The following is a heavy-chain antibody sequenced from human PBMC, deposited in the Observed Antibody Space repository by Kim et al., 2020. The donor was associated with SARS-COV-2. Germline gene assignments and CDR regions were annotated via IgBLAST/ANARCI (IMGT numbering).Heavy chain of an antibody. CDR3: ARDPTAYGMDV. Sequence: TTYNPPLEGRVTIAVDKSKNQFYLKVSSVTAADTAIYYCARDPTAYGMDVWGQGTSVTVSS. J-gene: IGHJ6*02. V-gene: IGHV4-59*01. D-gene: IGHD4-17*01. CDR2: T.